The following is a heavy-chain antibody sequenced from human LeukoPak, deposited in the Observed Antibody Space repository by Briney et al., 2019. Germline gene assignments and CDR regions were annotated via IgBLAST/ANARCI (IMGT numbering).Heavy chain of an antibody. CDR2: IYYSGST. Sequence: SETLSLTCTVSGGSISSSSYYWGWIRQPPGKGLEWIGSIYYSGSTYYNPSLKSRVTISVDTSKNQFSLKLSSVTAADTAVYYCASAKLERRAFRYYYYYMDVWGKGTTVTVSS. CDR1: GGSISSSSYY. D-gene: IGHD1-1*01. CDR3: ASAKLERRAFRYYYYYMDV. V-gene: IGHV4-39*01. J-gene: IGHJ6*03.